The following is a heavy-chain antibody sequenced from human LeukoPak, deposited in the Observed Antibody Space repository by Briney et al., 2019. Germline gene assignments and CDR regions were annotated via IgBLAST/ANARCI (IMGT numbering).Heavy chain of an antibody. Sequence: GGSLRLSCAASGFTFRNAWMSWVRQAPGKGLEWVGRIKSRTDGGTTEYAAPVKGRFTISRDDSRNMLYLQINSLKSDDAAVYFCADLGGFAFGWGQGTLVTVSS. V-gene: IGHV3-15*01. CDR3: ADLGGFAFG. CDR1: GFTFRNAW. J-gene: IGHJ4*02. CDR2: IKSRTDGGTT. D-gene: IGHD3-10*01.